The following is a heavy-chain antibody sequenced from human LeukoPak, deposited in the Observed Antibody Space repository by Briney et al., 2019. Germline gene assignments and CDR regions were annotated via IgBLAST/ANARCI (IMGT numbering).Heavy chain of an antibody. CDR2: ISSSSTYV. J-gene: IGHJ3*01. CDR1: VFTFTSYS. D-gene: IGHD3-16*01. Sequence: GRSLRLSCAASVFTFTSYSVNWVRQAPGTGLGCVSSISSSSTYVYYAASVKGRFTISSDNAKHSQYLQMNSLRAEDRAVYYCARGIITFGGVTGDAFDLWGQGTMVTVSS. CDR3: ARGIITFGGVTGDAFDL. V-gene: IGHV3-21*01.